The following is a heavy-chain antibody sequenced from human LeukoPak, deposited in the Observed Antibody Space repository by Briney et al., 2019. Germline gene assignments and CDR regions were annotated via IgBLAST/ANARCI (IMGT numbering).Heavy chain of an antibody. J-gene: IGHJ4*02. V-gene: IGHV1-46*01. CDR2: INPGGGST. CDR3: VSGISSSSTFYY. Sequence: ASVKVSCKASGDTFTKYYMHWVRQAPGQGLEWMGIINPGGGSTTYTQKFQGRVTMTRDTSTSTVYMELSSLRSEDTAVYYCVSGISSSSTFYYWGQGTLVTVSS. D-gene: IGHD6-6*01. CDR1: GDTFTKYY.